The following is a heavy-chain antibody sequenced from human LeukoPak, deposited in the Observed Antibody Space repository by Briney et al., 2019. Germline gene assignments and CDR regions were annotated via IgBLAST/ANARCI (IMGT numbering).Heavy chain of an antibody. CDR3: AKDRRSSGWYGIFDY. D-gene: IGHD6-19*01. J-gene: IGHJ4*02. CDR1: GFTFSSYA. V-gene: IGHV3-23*01. Sequence: PGGSLRLSCAASGFTFSSYAMSWVRQAPGKGLEWVSAISGSGGSTYYADSVKGRFTISRDNSKNTLYLQMNSLRAEDTAVYYCAKDRRSSGWYGIFDYWGQGTLVTVSS. CDR2: ISGSGGST.